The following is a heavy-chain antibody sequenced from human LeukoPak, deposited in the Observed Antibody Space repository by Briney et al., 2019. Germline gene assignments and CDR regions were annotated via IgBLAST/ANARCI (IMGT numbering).Heavy chain of an antibody. D-gene: IGHD6-13*01. Sequence: GGSLRLSCAASGFTFSSYGMHWVRQAPGKGLEWVAVISYDGSNKYYADSVKGRFTISRDNSKNTLYLQMNSLRAEDTAVYYCAKDGLSSSLRHWGQGTLVTVSS. CDR1: GFTFSSYG. J-gene: IGHJ4*02. CDR3: AKDGLSSSLRH. V-gene: IGHV3-30*18. CDR2: ISYDGSNK.